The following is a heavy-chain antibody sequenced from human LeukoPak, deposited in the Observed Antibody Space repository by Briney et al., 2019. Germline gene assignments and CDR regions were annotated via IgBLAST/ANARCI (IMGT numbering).Heavy chain of an antibody. CDR3: ARDRGYYDFWSGPYYYYYGMDV. D-gene: IGHD3-3*01. Sequence: SETLSLTCAVYGGSFSGYYWSWIRQPPGKGLEWIGEINHSGSTNYNPSLKSRVTISVDTSKNQFSLKLSSVTAADTAVYYCARDRGYYDFWSGPYYYYYGMDVWGQGTTVTVSS. CDR2: INHSGST. J-gene: IGHJ6*02. V-gene: IGHV4-34*01. CDR1: GGSFSGYY.